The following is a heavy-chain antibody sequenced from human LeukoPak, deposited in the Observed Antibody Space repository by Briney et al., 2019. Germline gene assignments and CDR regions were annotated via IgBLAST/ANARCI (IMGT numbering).Heavy chain of an antibody. CDR3: ARETMVEAFDI. V-gene: IGHV3-33*01. D-gene: IGHD3-10*01. CDR2: IWYDGSNK. J-gene: IGHJ3*02. CDR1: GFTFSSYG. Sequence: GGFLRLSCAASGFTFSSYGMHWVRQAPGKGLEWVAVIWYDGSNKYYADSVKGRFTISRDNSKNTLYLQMNSLRAEDTAVYYCARETMVEAFDIWGQGTMVTVSS.